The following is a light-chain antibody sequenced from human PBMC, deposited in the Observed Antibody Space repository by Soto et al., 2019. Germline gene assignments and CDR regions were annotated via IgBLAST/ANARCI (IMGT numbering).Light chain of an antibody. CDR2: GAS. Sequence: EIVLTQSPGTLSLSPGERATLSCRASQSVYSNFLAWYQRKPGQAPRLLIYGASSRATGIPDRFSGSGSGTDFTLTISRLEPEDFALYYCQQYGSSPLLTFGQGTKLENK. CDR3: QQYGSSPLLT. V-gene: IGKV3-20*01. J-gene: IGKJ2*01. CDR1: QSVYSNF.